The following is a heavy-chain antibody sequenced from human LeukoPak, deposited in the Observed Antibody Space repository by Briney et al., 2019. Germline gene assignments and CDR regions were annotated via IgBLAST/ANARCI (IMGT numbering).Heavy chain of an antibody. CDR3: AKDFKPGSYYDFWSGSSCDY. J-gene: IGHJ4*02. CDR1: GFTFSSYA. V-gene: IGHV3-30-3*01. D-gene: IGHD3-3*01. CDR2: ISYDGSNK. Sequence: GGSLRLSCAASGFTFSSYAMHWVRQAPGKGLEWVAVISYDGSNKYYADSVKGRFTISRDNSKNTLYLQMNSLRAEDTAVYYCAKDFKPGSYYDFWSGSSCDYWGQGTLVTVSS.